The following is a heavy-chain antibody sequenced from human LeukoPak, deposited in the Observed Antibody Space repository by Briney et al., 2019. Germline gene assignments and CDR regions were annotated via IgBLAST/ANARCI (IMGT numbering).Heavy chain of an antibody. CDR1: GYSFTSYW. CDR3: ARLQRKYYDFWSGYWIDDY. Sequence: GESLKISCXGSGYSFTSYWIGWVRQMPGKGLEWMGIIYPGDPDTRYSPSFQGQVTISADKSISTAYLQRSSLKASDTAMYYCARLQRKYYDFWSGYWIDDYWGQGTPVTVSS. CDR2: IYPGDPDT. V-gene: IGHV5-51*01. D-gene: IGHD3-3*01. J-gene: IGHJ4*02.